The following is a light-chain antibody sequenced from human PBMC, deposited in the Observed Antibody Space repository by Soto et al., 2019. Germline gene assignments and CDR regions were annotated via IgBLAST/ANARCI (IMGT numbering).Light chain of an antibody. Sequence: QSALTQPASVSGSPGQSITISCTGTSSDVGGYNYVSWYQHHPGKAPKVIIYEVSYRPSGVSHRFSGSKSGNTASLTISGHQAEDEADYYCTSYTSSNTLIFGGGTKLTVL. V-gene: IGLV2-14*01. CDR2: EVS. J-gene: IGLJ2*01. CDR3: TSYTSSNTLI. CDR1: SSDVGGYNY.